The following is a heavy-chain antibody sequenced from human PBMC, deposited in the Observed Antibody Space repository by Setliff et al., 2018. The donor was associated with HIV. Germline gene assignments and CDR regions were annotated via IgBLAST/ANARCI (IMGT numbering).Heavy chain of an antibody. J-gene: IGHJ6*03. CDR2: VHYSGST. Sequence: SETLSLTCTVSDGSISSTNHYWGWTRQSPGKRLEWIGTVHYSGSTYYNPSLKSRLTISVDTSTNHFSLKLSSVAAADTAVYYCARLVGYYRSDNANYYYMDVWGKGTTVTVSS. CDR3: ARLVGYYRSDNANYYYMDV. V-gene: IGHV4-39*02. D-gene: IGHD3-16*02. CDR1: DGSISSTNHY.